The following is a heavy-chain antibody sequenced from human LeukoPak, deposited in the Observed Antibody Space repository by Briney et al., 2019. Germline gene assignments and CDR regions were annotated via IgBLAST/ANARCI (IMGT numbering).Heavy chain of an antibody. CDR2: INSDGSST. CDR1: GFTFSGYW. D-gene: IGHD1-26*01. CDR3: ARGGSYSLDY. V-gene: IGHV3-74*01. J-gene: IGHJ4*02. Sequence: PGGSLRLSCAASGFTFSGYWMHWVRQDPGKGLVWVSRINSDGSSTSYADSMKGRFTISRDYAKNTLYLQMNSLRAEDTAVYYCARGGSYSLDYWGQGTLVTVSS.